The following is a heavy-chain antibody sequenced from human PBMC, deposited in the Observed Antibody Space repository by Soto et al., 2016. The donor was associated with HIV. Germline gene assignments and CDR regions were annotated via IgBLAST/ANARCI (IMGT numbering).Heavy chain of an antibody. V-gene: IGHV1-2*02. CDR3: ARPNRYGGNSVDY. D-gene: IGHD4-17*01. J-gene: IGHJ4*02. Sequence: QVQLVQSGAEVKKPGASVKVSCKTSGYTFTGYYLHWVRQAPGQGLEWMGWINPNSGGTNYAQKFQGRVTMTRDTSISTAYLKLSRLISDDTAVYYCARPNRYGGNSVDYWGQGTLVTVSS. CDR2: INPNSGGT. CDR1: GYTFTGYY.